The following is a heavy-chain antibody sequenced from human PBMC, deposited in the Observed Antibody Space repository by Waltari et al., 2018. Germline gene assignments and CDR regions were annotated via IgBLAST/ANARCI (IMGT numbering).Heavy chain of an antibody. J-gene: IGHJ4*02. D-gene: IGHD6-6*01. CDR3: ARDRAIAARLGYFDY. CDR2: IYTSGRT. CDR1: GGSISSYY. V-gene: IGHV4-4*07. Sequence: QVQLQESGPGLVKPSETLSLTCTVSGGSISSYYWSWIRQPAGKGLEWIGRIYTSGRTNYTPSLKSRVTMSVDTSKNQFSLKLSSVTAADTAVYYCARDRAIAARLGYFDYWGQGTLVTVSS.